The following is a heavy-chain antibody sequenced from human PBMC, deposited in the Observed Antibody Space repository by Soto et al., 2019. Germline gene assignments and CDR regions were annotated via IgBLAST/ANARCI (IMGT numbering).Heavy chain of an antibody. D-gene: IGHD6-19*01. V-gene: IGHV3-30*18. CDR2: VSHDGRNT. CDR3: AKGGRQWLVTSDFNY. CDR1: GFTFSDYA. Sequence: VQLVESGGGVVQPGRSLRLSCAASGFTFSDYAMHWVRQAPGKGLEWVAVVSHDGRNTHYADSVKGRLTISRDSSKNTVSLEMTSLRAEETAVYYCAKGGRQWLVTSDFNYWGQGALVTVSS. J-gene: IGHJ4*02.